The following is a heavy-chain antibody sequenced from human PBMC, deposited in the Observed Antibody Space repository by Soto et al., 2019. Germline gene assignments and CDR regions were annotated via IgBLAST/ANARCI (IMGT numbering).Heavy chain of an antibody. J-gene: IGHJ4*02. CDR3: ASSSGSYFDY. Sequence: SETLSLTCTVSGGSISSYYWSWIRQPPGKGLEWIGYIYYSGSTIYNPSLKSRVTISVDTSKNQFSLKLSTVTAADTAVYYCASSSGSYFDYWGQGTLVTVSS. V-gene: IGHV4-59*01. CDR1: GGSISSYY. CDR2: IYYSGST. D-gene: IGHD6-19*01.